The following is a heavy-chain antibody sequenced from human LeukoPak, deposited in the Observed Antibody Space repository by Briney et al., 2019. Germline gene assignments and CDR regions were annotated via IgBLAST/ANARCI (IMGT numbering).Heavy chain of an antibody. CDR3: ARVSSPLQYNWFDP. Sequence: ASVKVSCKASGYTFTGYYMHWVRQAPGQGLEWMGRINPNSGGTNYAQKFQGRVTMTRDTSINTAYMELSRLRSDDTAVYYCARVSSPLQYNWFDPWGQGTLVTVSS. CDR2: INPNSGGT. CDR1: GYTFTGYY. V-gene: IGHV1-2*06. J-gene: IGHJ5*02. D-gene: IGHD1-14*01.